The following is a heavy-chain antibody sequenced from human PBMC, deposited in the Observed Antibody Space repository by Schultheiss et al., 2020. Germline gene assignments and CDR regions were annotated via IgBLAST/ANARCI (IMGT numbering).Heavy chain of an antibody. CDR3: ARPYSYGYPDTFAV. V-gene: IGHV3-23*01. D-gene: IGHD5-18*01. Sequence: GGSLRLSCAASGFTFSSYAMHWVRQAPGKGPEYVASITAITSSTLYSDSVKGRFTISRDNSENTVSLQMTNLRVQDSAIYYCARPYSYGYPDTFAVWGQGTMVTVSS. J-gene: IGHJ3*01. CDR1: GFTFSSYA. CDR2: ITAITSST.